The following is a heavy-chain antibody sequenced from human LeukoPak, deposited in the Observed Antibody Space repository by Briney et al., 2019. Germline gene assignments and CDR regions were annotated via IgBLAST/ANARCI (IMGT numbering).Heavy chain of an antibody. V-gene: IGHV3-74*01. J-gene: IGHJ5*02. CDR1: GFKFSSYW. Sequence: GGSLRLSCAASGFKFSSYWMHWVRQAPGQGLVRVSRINTDVSSTSYADSVKGRFTISRDNAKNTLYLQMNSLRAADTAVYYCAGDTSGYDLGWFDPWGQGARVTVSS. CDR2: INTDVSST. CDR3: AGDTSGYDLGWFDP. D-gene: IGHD5-12*01.